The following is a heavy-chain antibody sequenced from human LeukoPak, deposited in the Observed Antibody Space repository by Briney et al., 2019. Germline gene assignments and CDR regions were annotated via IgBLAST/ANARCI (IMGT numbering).Heavy chain of an antibody. D-gene: IGHD5-18*01. CDR1: GFTFSSYS. CDR3: ARTMYVDTAMAPGAFDI. V-gene: IGHV3-21*01. CDR2: ISSSSSYI. J-gene: IGHJ3*02. Sequence: GGSLRLSCAASGFTFSSYSMNWVRQAPGKGLEWVSSISSSSSYIYYADSVKGRFTISRDNSKNTLYLQMNSLRAEDTAVYYCARTMYVDTAMAPGAFDIWGQGTMVTVSS.